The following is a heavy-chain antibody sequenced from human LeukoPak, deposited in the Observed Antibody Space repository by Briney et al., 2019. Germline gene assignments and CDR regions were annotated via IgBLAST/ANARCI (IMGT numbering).Heavy chain of an antibody. Sequence: PGRSLRLSCAASGFTFSSSAMHWVRQAPGKGLEWVALISYDGSNKYYADSVKGRFTISRDHSKNTLYLQMNRLRAEDTAVYYCARTYYGSGSYYHYFDFWGQGTLVTVSS. D-gene: IGHD3-10*01. CDR3: ARTYYGSGSYYHYFDF. CDR2: ISYDGSNK. V-gene: IGHV3-30-3*01. CDR1: GFTFSSSA. J-gene: IGHJ4*02.